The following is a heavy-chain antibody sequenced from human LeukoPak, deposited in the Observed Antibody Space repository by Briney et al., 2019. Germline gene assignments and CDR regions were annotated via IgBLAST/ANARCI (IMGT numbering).Heavy chain of an antibody. CDR3: ARDSSSSSLADP. J-gene: IGHJ5*02. V-gene: IGHV1-46*01. CDR1: GGTFSSYA. CDR2: INPSGGSP. D-gene: IGHD2-2*01. Sequence: ASVKVSCKASGGTFSSYAISWVRQAPGQGLEWMGIINPSGGSPTYAQKFQGRVTMTRDTSTSTVYMELSSLRSEDTAMYYCARDSSSSSLADPWGQGTLVTVSS.